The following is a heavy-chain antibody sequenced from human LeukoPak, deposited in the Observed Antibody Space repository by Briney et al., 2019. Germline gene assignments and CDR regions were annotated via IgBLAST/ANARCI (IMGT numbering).Heavy chain of an antibody. J-gene: IGHJ3*02. D-gene: IGHD3-3*01. CDR2: IYYSGST. Sequence: SETLSLTCTVSGGSISSSSYYWGWIRQPPGKGLEWIGSIYYSGSTYYNPSLKSRVTMSVDTSKNQFSLKLSSVTAADTAVYYCARVGPHITIFGEDAFDIWGQGTMVTVSS. V-gene: IGHV4-39*07. CDR3: ARVGPHITIFGEDAFDI. CDR1: GGSISSSSYY.